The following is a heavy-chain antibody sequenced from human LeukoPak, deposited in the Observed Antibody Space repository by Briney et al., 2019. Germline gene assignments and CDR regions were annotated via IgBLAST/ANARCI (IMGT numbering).Heavy chain of an antibody. V-gene: IGHV4-59*12. Sequence: SETLSLTCTVSGGSISSYYWSWIRQPPGKGLEWIGYIYYSGSTNYNPSLKSRVTISVDRYKNQFSLKLSSVTAADTAVYYCASSSRGYTSGWFFDYWGQGALVTVSS. CDR3: ASSSRGYTSGWFFDY. CDR2: IYYSGST. J-gene: IGHJ4*02. CDR1: GGSISSYY. D-gene: IGHD6-13*01.